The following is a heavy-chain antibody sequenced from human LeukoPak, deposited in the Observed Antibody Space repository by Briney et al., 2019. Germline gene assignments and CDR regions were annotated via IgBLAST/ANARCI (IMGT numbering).Heavy chain of an antibody. CDR2: IQQDGSGK. CDR3: ARDKDYYDSGSYYDAFDI. CDR1: GFTFSTYS. J-gene: IGHJ3*02. D-gene: IGHD3-10*01. V-gene: IGHV3-7*01. Sequence: PGGSLRLSCAASGFTFSTYSMTWVRQAPGKGLEWVANIQQDGSGKYYVDSVKGRFTISRDNAKSSLCLQMNSLRAEDTAVYYCARDKDYYDSGSYYDAFDIWGQGTMVTVSS.